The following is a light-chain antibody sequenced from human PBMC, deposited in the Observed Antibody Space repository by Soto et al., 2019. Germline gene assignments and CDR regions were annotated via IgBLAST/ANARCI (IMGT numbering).Light chain of an antibody. CDR2: GAS. Sequence: EIVLTQSPGTLSLSPGERATLSCRASPRLTSSYFAWYQQKPGQAPRLLIYGASSRATGIPDRFSGGGSGTDFTLTISRLEPDDFAVYYCQQYESSPPSYTFGHGTKLEIK. CDR1: PRLTSSY. CDR3: QQYESSPPSYT. V-gene: IGKV3-20*01. J-gene: IGKJ2*01.